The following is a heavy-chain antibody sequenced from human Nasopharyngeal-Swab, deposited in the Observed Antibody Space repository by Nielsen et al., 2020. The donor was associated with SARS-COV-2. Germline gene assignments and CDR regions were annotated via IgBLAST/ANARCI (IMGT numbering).Heavy chain of an antibody. J-gene: IGHJ6*02. CDR3: AKPPRSFYYYGMDV. Sequence: GGSLRLSCAASGFTFSGDDMHWVRRAPGKGLEWMAVISYDGSYKYYADSVKGRFTISRDNSKNTLYLQMNSLRAEDTAVFYCAKPPRSFYYYGMDVWGQGTTVTVSS. V-gene: IGHV3-30*18. CDR1: GFTFSGDD. CDR2: ISYDGSYK. D-gene: IGHD6-6*01.